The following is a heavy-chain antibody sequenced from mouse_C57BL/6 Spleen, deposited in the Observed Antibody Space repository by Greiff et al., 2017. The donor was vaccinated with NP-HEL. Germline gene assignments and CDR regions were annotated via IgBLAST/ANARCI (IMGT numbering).Heavy chain of an antibody. V-gene: IGHV1-82*01. CDR3: ARGGYYDYGGFDY. Sequence: QVQLKESGPELVKPGASVKISCKASGYAFSSSWMNWVKQRPGKGLEWIGRIYPGDGDTNYNGKFKGKATLTADKSSSTAYMQLSSLTSEDSAVYFCARGGYYDYGGFDYWGQGTTLTVSS. D-gene: IGHD2-4*01. CDR2: IYPGDGDT. J-gene: IGHJ2*01. CDR1: GYAFSSSW.